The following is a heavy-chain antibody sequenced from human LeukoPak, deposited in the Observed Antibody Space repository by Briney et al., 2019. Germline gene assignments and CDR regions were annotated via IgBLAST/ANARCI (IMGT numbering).Heavy chain of an antibody. CDR3: ARDLGYSSSTSCHHDAFDI. CDR1: GGSISSHY. J-gene: IGHJ3*02. CDR2: IYYSGST. D-gene: IGHD2-2*01. V-gene: IGHV4-59*11. Sequence: SETLSLTCTVSGGSISSHYWSWIRQPPGKGLEWIGYIYYSGSTNYNPSLKSRVTISVDTSKNQFSLKLSSVTAADTAVYYCARDLGYSSSTSCHHDAFDIWGQGTMVTVSS.